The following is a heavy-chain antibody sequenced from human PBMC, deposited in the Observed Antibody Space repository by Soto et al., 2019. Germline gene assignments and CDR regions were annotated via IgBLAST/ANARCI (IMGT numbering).Heavy chain of an antibody. Sequence: QVQLQESGPGLVRPSQTLSLTCTGSGGSISTDHYHWTWIRQAPGKGLEWIGYIHYSGSIQFNPSLQSRVSRSVDTSKNLFSLRLSSVTAADTAVYFCAREDDGGDRDYYGLDVWGQGTTVTVSS. CDR2: IHYSGSI. CDR3: AREDDGGDRDYYGLDV. V-gene: IGHV4-30-4*01. J-gene: IGHJ6*02. CDR1: GGSISTDHYH. D-gene: IGHD2-21*02.